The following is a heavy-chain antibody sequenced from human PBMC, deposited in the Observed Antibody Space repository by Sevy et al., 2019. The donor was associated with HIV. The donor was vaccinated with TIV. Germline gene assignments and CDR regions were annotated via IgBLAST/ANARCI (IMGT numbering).Heavy chain of an antibody. J-gene: IGHJ6*02. D-gene: IGHD4-17*01. Sequence: GGSLRLSCTASGFAFTNYYAMHWVRQAPGKGLEWVALISYDGSDKFYADSVKGRFTITRDNFKNTLYLQMNGLTTEETAVYYCARPRANYVDHYFFYAMDVXGQGTTVTVSS. CDR1: GFAFTNYYA. CDR3: ARPRANYVDHYFFYAMDV. CDR2: ISYDGSDK. V-gene: IGHV3-30-3*01.